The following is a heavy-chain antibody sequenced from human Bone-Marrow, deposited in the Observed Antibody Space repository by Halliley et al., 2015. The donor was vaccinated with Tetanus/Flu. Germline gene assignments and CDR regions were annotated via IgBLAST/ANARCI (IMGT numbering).Heavy chain of an antibody. Sequence: TLSLTCAVSGDSIISGSYPWNWIRQPPGRGLEWIGCINHSGSTYYNPSLKTRVTISVDKSKNHFSLNLNSVTAADTAVYYCARHPRTGFDRNYNFDSWGQGTLVPVSS. CDR2: INHSGST. V-gene: IGHV4-30-2*01. J-gene: IGHJ4*02. CDR3: ARHPRTGFDRNYNFDS. D-gene: IGHD3-9*01. CDR1: GDSIISGSYP.